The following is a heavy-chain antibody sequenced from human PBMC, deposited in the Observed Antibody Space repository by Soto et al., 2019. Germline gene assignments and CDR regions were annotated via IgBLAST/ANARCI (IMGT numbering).Heavy chain of an antibody. CDR3: ARCSLRAAALDY. D-gene: IGHD6-13*01. V-gene: IGHV3-30-3*01. CDR2: ISYDGSNE. Sequence: PGGSLRLSCAASGFTFSSYPIHWVRQAPGKGLEWVALISYDGSNEYYSDSVKGRFTISRDSSENTVSLQMNSLRTEDTAIYYCARCSLRAAALDYWGQGTLVSVSS. J-gene: IGHJ4*02. CDR1: GFTFSSYP.